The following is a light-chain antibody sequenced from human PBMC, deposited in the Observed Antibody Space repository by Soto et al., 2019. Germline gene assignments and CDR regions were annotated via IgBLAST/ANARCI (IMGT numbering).Light chain of an antibody. CDR3: CSYAGTYGV. V-gene: IGLV2-23*01. Sequence: QSALTQPASVSGSPGQSITISCTGTSSDVGTYNLVSWYQQHPGKAPKLMIYEGSKRPSGVSNRFSGSKSGNTASLTISGLQAEDEADYYCCSYAGTYGVFGGGTKVTVL. CDR1: SSDVGTYNL. CDR2: EGS. J-gene: IGLJ3*02.